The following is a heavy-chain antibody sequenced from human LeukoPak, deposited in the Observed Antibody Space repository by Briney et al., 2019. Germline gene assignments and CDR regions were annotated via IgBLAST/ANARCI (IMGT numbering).Heavy chain of an antibody. CDR3: STEPMVRGVTLY. J-gene: IGHJ4*02. D-gene: IGHD3-10*01. CDR2: FDPEDGET. Sequence: ASVKVSCQVSGYTLPELSMHWVRQAPGKGLEGVGGFDPEDGETIYAQKFQGRVTMTEDTSTDTAYMELSSLRSEDTAVYYCSTEPMVRGVTLYWGQGTLVTVSS. V-gene: IGHV1-24*01. CDR1: GYTLPELS.